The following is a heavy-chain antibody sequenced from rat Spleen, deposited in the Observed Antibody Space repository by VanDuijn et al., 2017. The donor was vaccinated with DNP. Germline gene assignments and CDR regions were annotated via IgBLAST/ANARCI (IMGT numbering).Heavy chain of an antibody. CDR2: ITSSGGST. V-gene: IGHV5-31*01. Sequence: EVQLVESGGGLVQPGRSLKLSCVASGFTFNNYWMTWIRQVPGKGLEWVASITSSGGSTYYTDSVKGRFAISRDNAKSTLYLQMNSLRSEDMATYYCVRWNSGHFDYWGQGVMVSVSS. CDR3: VRWNSGHFDY. J-gene: IGHJ2*01. CDR1: GFTFNNYW. D-gene: IGHD4-3*01.